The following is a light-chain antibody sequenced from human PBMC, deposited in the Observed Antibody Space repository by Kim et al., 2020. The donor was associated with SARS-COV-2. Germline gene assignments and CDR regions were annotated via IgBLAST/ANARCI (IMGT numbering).Light chain of an antibody. J-gene: IGKJ4*01. CDR1: QSISTY. CDR2: AAS. Sequence: GDRITITCRASQSISTYLNWYQQKPGKAPNLLIYAASTLHSGVPSRFTGSGSGTDFTLTISTLQPEDSATYYCQQSYNTPLTFGGGTKVDIK. CDR3: QQSYNTPLT. V-gene: IGKV1-39*01.